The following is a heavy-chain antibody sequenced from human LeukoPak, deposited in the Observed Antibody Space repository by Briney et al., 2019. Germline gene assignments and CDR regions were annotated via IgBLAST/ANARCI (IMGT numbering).Heavy chain of an antibody. J-gene: IGHJ6*02. CDR2: LYDNGAT. CDR1: SGSISRDY. Sequence: MTSETLSLTCTVSSGSISRDYWHWIRQPPGKGLEWIGYLYDNGATNYNPSLRSRVTMSVDTSRRQFSLKLTSVTVTDTAVYYCARQISPYGMDVWGQGTTVIVSS. V-gene: IGHV4-59*08. CDR3: ARQISPYGMDV.